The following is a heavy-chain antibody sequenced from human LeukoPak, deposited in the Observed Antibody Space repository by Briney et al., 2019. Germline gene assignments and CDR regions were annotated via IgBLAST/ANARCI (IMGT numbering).Heavy chain of an antibody. V-gene: IGHV3-74*01. J-gene: IGHJ4*02. CDR2: INSDGSST. D-gene: IGHD2-15*01. Sequence: GGSLRLSCAASGFTFSSYWMHWVRQAPGKGLVWVSRINSDGSSTSYADSVKGRFTISRDNAENTLYLQMNSLRAEDTAVYYCVKIGYGLPGYWGQGTLVTVSS. CDR1: GFTFSSYW. CDR3: VKIGYGLPGY.